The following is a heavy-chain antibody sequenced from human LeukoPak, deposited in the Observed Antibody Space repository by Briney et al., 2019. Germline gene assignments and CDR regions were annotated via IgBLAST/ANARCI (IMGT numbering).Heavy chain of an antibody. Sequence: GESLQISCKGSGYSFTSYWIGWVRQMPGKGLEWMGIIYPGDSDTRYSPSFQGQVTISADKSISTAYLQWSSLKASDTAMYYCARRYYYDSSGYLTDAFDIWGQGTMVTVSS. CDR1: GYSFTSYW. CDR2: IYPGDSDT. D-gene: IGHD3-22*01. CDR3: ARRYYYDSSGYLTDAFDI. V-gene: IGHV5-51*01. J-gene: IGHJ3*02.